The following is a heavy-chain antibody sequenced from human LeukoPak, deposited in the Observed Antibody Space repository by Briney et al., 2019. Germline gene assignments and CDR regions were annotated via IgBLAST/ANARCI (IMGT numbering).Heavy chain of an antibody. D-gene: IGHD2-15*01. CDR3: ARGSIGYCSGGSCYSGHY. V-gene: IGHV1-18*01. CDR1: GYTFTSYG. Sequence: ASVKVSCKASGYTFTSYGISWVRQAPGQGLEWMGWISAYNGNTNYAQKLQGRVTMTTDTSTSTAYMELSSLRSEDTAVYYCARGSIGYCSGGSCYSGHYWGQGTLVTVSS. J-gene: IGHJ4*02. CDR2: ISAYNGNT.